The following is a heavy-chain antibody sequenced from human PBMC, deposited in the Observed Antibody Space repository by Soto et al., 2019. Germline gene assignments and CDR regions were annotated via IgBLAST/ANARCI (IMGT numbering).Heavy chain of an antibody. CDR1: GGSISSGDYY. V-gene: IGHV4-30-4*01. J-gene: IGHJ5*02. CDR3: ARERVSTNWFDP. CDR2: IYYSGST. Sequence: SETLSLTCTVSGGSISSGDYYWSWIRQPPGKGLEWIGYIYYSGSTYYNPSLKSRVTISVDTSKNQFSLKLSSVTAADTAVYYCARERVSTNWFDPWGQGTLVTVSS.